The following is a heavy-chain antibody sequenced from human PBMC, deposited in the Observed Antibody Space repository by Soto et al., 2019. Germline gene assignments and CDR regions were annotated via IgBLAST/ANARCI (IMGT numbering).Heavy chain of an antibody. V-gene: IGHV4-34*01. D-gene: IGHD4-17*01. CDR2: INHRGST. CDR1: VWSFNSDY. Sequence: AETLSLTCAVYVWSFNSDYWGWIRQTPGKGLEWIGEINHRGSTNYSSSLKSRVTISVDTSKNQFSLKLSSVTAADTAVYYCATTVTSVNWFDPWGQGTLVTVSS. CDR3: ATTVTSVNWFDP. J-gene: IGHJ5*02.